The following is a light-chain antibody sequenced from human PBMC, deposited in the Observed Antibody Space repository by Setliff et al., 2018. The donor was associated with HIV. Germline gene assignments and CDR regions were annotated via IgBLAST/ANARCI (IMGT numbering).Light chain of an antibody. J-gene: IGLJ1*01. CDR3: QSYDSSLSALYV. CDR2: GNN. Sequence: SSSNIGAGYDVHWYQQLPGTAPKLLIYGNNNRPSGVPDRISGSKSGTSASLAITGLQAEDEADYYCQSYDSSLSALYVFGTGTKVTVL. CDR1: SSNIGAGYD. V-gene: IGLV1-40*01.